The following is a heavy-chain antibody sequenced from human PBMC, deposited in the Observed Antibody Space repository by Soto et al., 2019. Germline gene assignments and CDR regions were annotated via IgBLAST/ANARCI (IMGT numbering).Heavy chain of an antibody. CDR1: GGSVSSGSYY. Sequence: SETLSLTCTVSGGSVSSGSYYWSWIRQPPGKGLEWIGYIYYSGSTNYNPSLKSRVTISVDTSKNQFSLKLSSVTAADTAVYYCARLGADIAAKTYGMDVWGQGTTVTVSS. V-gene: IGHV4-61*01. CDR3: ARLGADIAAKTYGMDV. D-gene: IGHD5-12*01. CDR2: IYYSGST. J-gene: IGHJ6*02.